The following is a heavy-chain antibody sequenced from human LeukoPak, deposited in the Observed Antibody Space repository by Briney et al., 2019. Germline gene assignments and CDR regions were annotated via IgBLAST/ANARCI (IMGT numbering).Heavy chain of an antibody. CDR2: ISYDGTNK. V-gene: IGHV3-30-3*01. CDR3: ARPAYTAAYDL. J-gene: IGHJ3*01. CDR1: GFNFRTYA. Sequence: GRSLRLSCATSGFNFRTYALHWVRQTPGKGLEWVTLISYDGTNKYYADSVKGRFTISRDNAKNSLYLQMNYLRAEDTAVYYCARPAYTAAYDLWGQGTMVTVSS. D-gene: IGHD3-16*01.